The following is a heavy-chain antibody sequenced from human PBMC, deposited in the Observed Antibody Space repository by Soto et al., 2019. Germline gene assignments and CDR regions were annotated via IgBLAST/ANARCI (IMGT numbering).Heavy chain of an antibody. CDR2: THSSGRT. CDR3: ARDIRGYSRAFDY. J-gene: IGHJ4*02. V-gene: IGHV4-61*01. CDR1: GDSVSSESYY. Sequence: SETLSLTCTVSGDSVSSESYYWTWIRHSPGKGLEWIGYTHSSGRTNYNPSLKSRVTISVDTPMNQFSLKLTSVTAADTAVYYCARDIRGYSRAFDYWGQGALVTVSS. D-gene: IGHD5-18*01.